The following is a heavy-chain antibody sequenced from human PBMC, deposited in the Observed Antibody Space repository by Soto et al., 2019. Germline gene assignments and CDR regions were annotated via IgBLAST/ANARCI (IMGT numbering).Heavy chain of an antibody. CDR3: ARYLSLPAWLDYYGMDV. V-gene: IGHV3-21*01. CDR2: ISSSSSYI. Sequence: GGSLRLSCAASGFTFSSYSMNWVRQAPGKGLEWVSSISSSSSYIYYADSVKGRFTISRDNAKNSLYLQMNSLRAEDTAVYYCARYLSLPAWLDYYGMDVWGQGTTVTV. J-gene: IGHJ6*02. D-gene: IGHD3-9*01. CDR1: GFTFSSYS.